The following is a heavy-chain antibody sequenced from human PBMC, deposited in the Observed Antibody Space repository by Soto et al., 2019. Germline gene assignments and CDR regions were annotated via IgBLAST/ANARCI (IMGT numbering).Heavy chain of an antibody. J-gene: IGHJ4*02. D-gene: IGHD3-16*01. CDR2: INHSGST. CDR1: GGSFSGYY. Sequence: PSETLSLTCAVYGGSFSGYYWSWIRQPPGKGLEWIGEINHSGSTNYNPSLKSRVTISVDTSKNQFSLKLSSVTAADTAVYYCARDGGVVRSFDYWGQGXLVTVYS. V-gene: IGHV4-34*01. CDR3: ARDGGVVRSFDY.